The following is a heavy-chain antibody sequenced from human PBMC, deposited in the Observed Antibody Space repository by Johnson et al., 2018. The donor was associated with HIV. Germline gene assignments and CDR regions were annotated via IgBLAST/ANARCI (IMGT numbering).Heavy chain of an antibody. V-gene: IGHV3-30*03. CDR1: GFTFSSYG. J-gene: IGHJ3*02. D-gene: IGHD2-15*01. Sequence: VQLVESGGGVVQPGRSLRLSCAASGFTFSSYGMHWVRQAPGKGLEWVAVISYDGSNKYYADSVKGRFTISRDNFKNTLYLQMDSLRAEDTAVYFCAREMVAAKDAFDIWGQGTMVTVSS. CDR2: ISYDGSNK. CDR3: AREMVAAKDAFDI.